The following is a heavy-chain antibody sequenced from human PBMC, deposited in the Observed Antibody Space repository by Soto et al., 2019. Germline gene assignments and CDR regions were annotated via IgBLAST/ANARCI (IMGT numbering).Heavy chain of an antibody. J-gene: IGHJ5*02. CDR3: ARVQYYDSSGYYYWFDP. CDR2: TIPIFGTA. Sequence: SVKVSCKASGGTFSSYAISWVRQAPGQGLEWMGGTIPIFGTANYAQKFQGRVTITADESTSTAYMELSSLRSEDTAVYYCARVQYYDSSGYYYWFDPWGQGTLVTVSS. V-gene: IGHV1-69*13. CDR1: GGTFSSYA. D-gene: IGHD3-22*01.